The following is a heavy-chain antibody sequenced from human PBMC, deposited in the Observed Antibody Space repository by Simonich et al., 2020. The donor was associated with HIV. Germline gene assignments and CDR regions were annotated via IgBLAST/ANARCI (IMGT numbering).Heavy chain of an antibody. D-gene: IGHD3-3*01. J-gene: IGHJ4*02. CDR2: INHSGTT. V-gene: IGHV4-34*01. CDR1: GGSFSGNY. CDR3: ARRDRELILYFDY. Sequence: QVQLQQWGAGLLKPSETLSLTCAVYGGSFSGNYWSWIRQPPGKGLGWIGEINHSGTTNYKSSLNSRATISVDKSKNQFSLKLSSVTAADTAIYYCARRDRELILYFDYWGQGNLVTVSS.